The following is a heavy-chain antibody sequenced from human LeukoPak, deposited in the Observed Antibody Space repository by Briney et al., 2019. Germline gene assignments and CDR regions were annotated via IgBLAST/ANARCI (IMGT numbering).Heavy chain of an antibody. CDR1: GYTFTSYY. J-gene: IGHJ6*03. CDR3: ARDDLTMVRGAGYYYYMDV. V-gene: IGHV1-46*01. D-gene: IGHD3-10*01. CDR2: INPSGGST. Sequence: ASVKVSCKASGYTFTSYYMHWVRQAPGQGLEWMGIINPSGGSTSYAQKFQSRVTMTRDTSTSTVYMELSSLRSEDTAVYYCARDDLTMVRGAGYYYYMDVWGKGTTVTVSS.